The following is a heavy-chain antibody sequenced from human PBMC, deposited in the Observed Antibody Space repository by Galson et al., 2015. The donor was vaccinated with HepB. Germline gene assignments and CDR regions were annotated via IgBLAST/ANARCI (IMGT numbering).Heavy chain of an antibody. V-gene: IGHV3-23*01. J-gene: IGHJ5*02. CDR1: GFTFSNYA. CDR3: AKAVAVGKKWIDP. Sequence: SLRLPCSASGFTFSNYAMSWVRQAPWTGLEWVSAISGSDSHTFYADSMKGRFTISIDNSKNTLYLQMTILMAEATAVYYRAKAVAVGKKWIDPWGQGTLVSVSS. CDR2: ISGSDSHT. D-gene: IGHD6-19*01.